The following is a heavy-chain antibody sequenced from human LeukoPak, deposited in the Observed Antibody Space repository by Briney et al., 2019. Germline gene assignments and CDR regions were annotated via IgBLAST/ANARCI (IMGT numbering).Heavy chain of an antibody. D-gene: IGHD2-2*01. CDR2: IYSGGST. J-gene: IGHJ3*02. V-gene: IGHV3-53*01. Sequence: GGSLRLSCVASGFAVSSNYMSWVRQAPGKGLEWVSAIYSGGSTYYADSVKGRFTISRDNSKNTLYLQMNSLRAEDTAVYYCARDFLGVVPAAAVGAFDIWGQGTMVTVSS. CDR3: ARDFLGVVPAAAVGAFDI. CDR1: GFAVSSNY.